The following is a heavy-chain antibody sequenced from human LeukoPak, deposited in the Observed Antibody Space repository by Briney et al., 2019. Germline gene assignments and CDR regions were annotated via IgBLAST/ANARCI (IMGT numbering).Heavy chain of an antibody. D-gene: IGHD1-26*01. V-gene: IGHV3-9*01. CDR1: GFTFDDYA. Sequence: GGSLRLSCAASGFTFDDYAMHWVRQAPGKGLEWVSGISWNSGSIGYADSVKGRFTISRDNAKNSLYLQMNSLRAEDTALYYCAKDISWELPDAFDIWGQGTMVTVSS. CDR2: ISWNSGSI. J-gene: IGHJ3*02. CDR3: AKDISWELPDAFDI.